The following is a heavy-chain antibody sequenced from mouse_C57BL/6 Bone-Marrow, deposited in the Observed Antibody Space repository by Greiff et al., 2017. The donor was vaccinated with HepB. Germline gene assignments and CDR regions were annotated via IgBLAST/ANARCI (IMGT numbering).Heavy chain of an antibody. CDR3: AKKGRFAY. CDR1: GFSLTSYG. D-gene: IGHD3-3*01. J-gene: IGHJ3*01. CDR2: IWSGGST. Sequence: VQLVESGPGLVQPSQSLSITCTVSGFSLTSYGVHWVRQPPGKGLEWLGVIWSGGSTDYNAAFISRLSISKDNSKSQVFFKMNSLQADDTAIYYCAKKGRFAYWGQGTLVTVSA. V-gene: IGHV2-4*01.